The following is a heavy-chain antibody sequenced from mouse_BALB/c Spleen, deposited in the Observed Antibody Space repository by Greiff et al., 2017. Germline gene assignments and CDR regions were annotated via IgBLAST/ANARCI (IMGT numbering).Heavy chain of an antibody. CDR2: ISTYYGDA. D-gene: IGHD2-3*01. Sequence: QVQLKESGAELVRPGVSVKISCKGSGYTFTDYAMHWVKQSHAKSLEWIGVISTYYGDASYNQKFKGKATMTVDKSSSTAYMELARLTSEDSAIYYCARKDGYSWFAYWGQGTLVTVSA. CDR3: ARKDGYSWFAY. CDR1: GYTFTDYA. J-gene: IGHJ3*01. V-gene: IGHV1S137*01.